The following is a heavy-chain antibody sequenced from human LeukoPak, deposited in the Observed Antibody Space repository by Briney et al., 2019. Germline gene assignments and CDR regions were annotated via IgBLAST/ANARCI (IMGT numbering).Heavy chain of an antibody. V-gene: IGHV3-30-3*01. D-gene: IGHD6-19*01. CDR2: ISYDGSNK. CDR3: ARVESSGRYAFDI. CDR1: GFTFSSYA. Sequence: GGSLRLSCAASGFTFSSYATHWVRQAPGKGLEWVAVISYDGSNKYYADSVKGRFTISRDNSKNTLYLQMNSLRAEDTAVYYCARVESSGRYAFDIWGQGTMVTVSS. J-gene: IGHJ3*02.